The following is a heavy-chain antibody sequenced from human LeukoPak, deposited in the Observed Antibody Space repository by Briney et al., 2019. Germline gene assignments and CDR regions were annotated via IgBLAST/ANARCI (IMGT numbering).Heavy chain of an antibody. Sequence: PGGSLRLSCAASGFTFSSYEMNWVRQAPGKGLEWVSYISSSGSTIYYADSVKGRFTISRDNAKNSLYLQMNSLRAEDTAVYYCARDLYYYDSSGYYYWGQGTLVTVSS. V-gene: IGHV3-48*03. CDR3: ARDLYYYDSSGYYY. J-gene: IGHJ4*02. CDR2: ISSSGSTI. D-gene: IGHD3-22*01. CDR1: GFTFSSYE.